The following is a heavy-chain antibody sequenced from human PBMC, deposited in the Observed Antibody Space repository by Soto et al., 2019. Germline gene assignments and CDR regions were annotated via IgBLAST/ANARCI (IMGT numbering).Heavy chain of an antibody. CDR3: ARVNPGYSYVNY. Sequence: EVQLVESGGGLVQPGGSLRLSCAASGFTFSSNWMLWVRQAPGKGLVWVSRINSDGSTTSYADSVKGRFTISRDNAKNTLYLQMNSLRAQDTAVYYCARVNPGYSYVNYWGQGTRVTVSS. D-gene: IGHD5-18*01. J-gene: IGHJ4*02. CDR1: GFTFSSNW. V-gene: IGHV3-74*01. CDR2: INSDGSTT.